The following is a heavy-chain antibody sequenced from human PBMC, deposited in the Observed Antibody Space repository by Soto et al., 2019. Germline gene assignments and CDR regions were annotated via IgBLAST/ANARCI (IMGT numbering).Heavy chain of an antibody. V-gene: IGHV3-23*01. CDR1: GFTFSNYA. J-gene: IGHJ4*02. D-gene: IGHD2-21*02. CDR3: AKGLCGDCYYYFDY. CDR2: ISGSGGST. Sequence: LRLSCEASGFTFSNYAMSWVRQAPGKGLDWVSTISGSGGSTYYADSVKGRFTISRDNSKNTLYLQMNSLRAEDTAVYYCAKGLCGDCYYYFDYWGQGTLVTVSS.